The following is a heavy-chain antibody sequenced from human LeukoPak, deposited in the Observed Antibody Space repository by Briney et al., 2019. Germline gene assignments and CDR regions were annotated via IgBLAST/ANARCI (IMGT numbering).Heavy chain of an antibody. CDR2: IWYDGSNK. J-gene: IGHJ3*02. D-gene: IGHD3-22*01. CDR1: GFTFSSYG. Sequence: GGSLRLSCAASGFTFSSYGMHWVRQAPGKGLEWAAVIWYDGSNKYYADSVKGRFTISRDNSKNTLYLQMNSLRAEDTAVYYCARDHSSGYHHDAFDIWGQGTMVTVSS. CDR3: ARDHSSGYHHDAFDI. V-gene: IGHV3-33*01.